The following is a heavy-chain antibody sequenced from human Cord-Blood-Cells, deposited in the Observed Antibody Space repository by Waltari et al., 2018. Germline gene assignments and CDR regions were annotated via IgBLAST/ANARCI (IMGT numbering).Heavy chain of an antibody. J-gene: IGHJ3*02. Sequence: QVQLVQSGAEVKKPGASVKVSGKASGYTFTSYAMHWVRQAPGQRLEWMGWINAGNGNTTYSQKFQGRVTITRDTSASTAYMELSSLRSEDTAVYYCARAYVTAARPAFDIWGQGTMVTVSS. V-gene: IGHV1-3*01. D-gene: IGHD6-6*01. CDR1: GYTFTSYA. CDR3: ARAYVTAARPAFDI. CDR2: INAGNGNT.